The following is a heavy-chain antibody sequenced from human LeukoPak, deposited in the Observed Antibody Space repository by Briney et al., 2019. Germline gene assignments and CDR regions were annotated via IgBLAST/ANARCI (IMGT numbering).Heavy chain of an antibody. J-gene: IGHJ4*02. CDR3: ARDGPGDGIAAAAPDY. D-gene: IGHD6-13*01. CDR1: GYTFTSYY. V-gene: IGHV1-46*01. CDR2: INPSGGST. Sequence: ASVKVSCKASGYTFTSYYMRWVRQAPGQGLEWMGIINPSGGSTSYAQKFQGRVTMTRDTSTSTVYMELSSLRSEDTAVYYCARDGPGDGIAAAAPDYWGQGTLVTVSS.